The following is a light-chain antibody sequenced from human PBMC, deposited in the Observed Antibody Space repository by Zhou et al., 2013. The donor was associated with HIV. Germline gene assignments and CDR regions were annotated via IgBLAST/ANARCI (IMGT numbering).Light chain of an antibody. CDR2: VAS. V-gene: IGKV3-15*01. CDR3: QHYNGWPWT. Sequence: EIVMTQSPVTLSVSPGESATLSCRASQSVGSNLAWYQHKPGQAPRLLFYVASTRATGVPARFSGSGSGTEFTLTISTMQSEDFAVYYCQHYNGWPWTFDQGTKVEIK. J-gene: IGKJ1*01. CDR1: QSVGSN.